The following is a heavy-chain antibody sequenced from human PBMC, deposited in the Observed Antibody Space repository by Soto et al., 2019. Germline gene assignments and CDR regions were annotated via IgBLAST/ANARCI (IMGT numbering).Heavy chain of an antibody. J-gene: IGHJ5*02. V-gene: IGHV3-74*01. D-gene: IGHD2-15*01. Sequence: PGGSLRLSCAASGFTFSSYWMHWVRQAPGKGLVWVSRINSDGSITTYADSVKGRFTISRDNAKNTLYLQMNSLRAEDTAVYYCARPQVVSGGPWFDPWGQGTLVTVS. CDR3: ARPQVVSGGPWFDP. CDR2: INSDGSIT. CDR1: GFTFSSYW.